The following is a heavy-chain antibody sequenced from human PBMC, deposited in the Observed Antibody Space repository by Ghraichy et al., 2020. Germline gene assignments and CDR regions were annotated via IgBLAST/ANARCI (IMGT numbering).Heavy chain of an antibody. CDR3: ARDPSGGDRFDY. V-gene: IGHV3-66*02. CDR1: GFTVSSNY. CDR2: IYSGGST. D-gene: IGHD4-17*01. Sequence: GGSLRLSCAASGFTVSSNYMSWVRQAPGKGLEWVSVIYSGGSTYYADSVKGRFTISRDNSKNTLYLQMNSLRAEDTAVYYCARDPSGGDRFDYWGQGTLVTVSS. J-gene: IGHJ4*02.